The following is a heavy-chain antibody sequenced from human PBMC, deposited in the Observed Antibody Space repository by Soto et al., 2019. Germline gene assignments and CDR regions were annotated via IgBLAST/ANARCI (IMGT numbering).Heavy chain of an antibody. V-gene: IGHV1-18*01. CDR2: ISAYNGNT. CDR3: ARVSGGLVPTFDY. Sequence: ASVKVSCKAAGYTFSRYGISWVRQAPGQGLEWMGWISAYNGNTNYAQKLQGRVTTTTDTSTSTSYMELRSLRSDDTAVYYCARVSGGLVPTFDYWGQGTLVTVSS. CDR1: GYTFSRYG. D-gene: IGHD6-19*01. J-gene: IGHJ4*02.